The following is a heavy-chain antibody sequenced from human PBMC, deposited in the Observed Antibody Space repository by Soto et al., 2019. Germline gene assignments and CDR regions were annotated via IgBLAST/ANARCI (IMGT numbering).Heavy chain of an antibody. CDR2: IVVGSGNT. D-gene: IGHD5-12*01. V-gene: IGHV1-58*01. CDR1: GFTFTSSA. CDR3: AADRLEDGYNSDY. Sequence: ASVKVSCKASGFTFTSSAVQWVRQARGQRLEWIGWIVVGSGNTNYAQKFQERVTITRDMSTSTAYMELSSLRSEDTAVYYCAADRLEDGYNSDYWGQGTLVTVSS. J-gene: IGHJ4*02.